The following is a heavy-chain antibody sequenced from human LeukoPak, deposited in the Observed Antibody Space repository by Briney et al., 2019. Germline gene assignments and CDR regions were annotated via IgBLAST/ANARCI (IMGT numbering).Heavy chain of an antibody. Sequence: PGGSLRLSCAASGFTFSSYAMHWLRQAPGKGLEGVAVISYDGSNKYYADSVKGRFTISRDNSKNTLYLQMNSLRAEDTAVYYCAKGDGVVITDDAFDIWGQGTMVTVSS. J-gene: IGHJ3*02. CDR2: ISYDGSNK. CDR3: AKGDGVVITDDAFDI. V-gene: IGHV3-30*04. D-gene: IGHD3-3*01. CDR1: GFTFSSYA.